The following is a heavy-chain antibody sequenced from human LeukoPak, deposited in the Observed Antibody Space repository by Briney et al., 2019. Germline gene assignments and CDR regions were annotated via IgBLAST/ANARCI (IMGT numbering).Heavy chain of an antibody. J-gene: IGHJ6*04. CDR3: ARLWALGGDYYYGMDV. V-gene: IGHV5-10-1*01. CDR2: IDPSDSYT. D-gene: IGHD3-10*01. CDR1: GYSFTSYW. Sequence: GESLKISCKGSGYSFTSYWISWVRQMPGKGLEWMGRIDPSDSYTNYSPSFQGHVTTSADKSISTAYLQWSSLKASDTAMYYCARLWALGGDYYYGMDVWGKGTTVTVSS.